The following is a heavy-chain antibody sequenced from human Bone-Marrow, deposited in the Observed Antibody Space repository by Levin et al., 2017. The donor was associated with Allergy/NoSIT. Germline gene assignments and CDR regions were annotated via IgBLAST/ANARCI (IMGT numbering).Heavy chain of an antibody. CDR2: MNPKTGHT. D-gene: IGHD3-10*01. Sequence: ASVKVSCKTSGYTFADYEINWVRLAPGQGLEWMGWMNPKTGHTAYAQKFRGRVTMTSDIPVSTAYMELSSLRSEDTALYFCAKASGALLSQLRDWGQGTLVTVFS. CDR1: GYTFADYE. J-gene: IGHJ4*02. CDR3: AKASGALLSQLRD. V-gene: IGHV1-8*01.